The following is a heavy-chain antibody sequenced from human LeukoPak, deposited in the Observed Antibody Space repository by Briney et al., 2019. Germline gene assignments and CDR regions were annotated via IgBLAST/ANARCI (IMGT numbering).Heavy chain of an antibody. CDR1: GFPFRTHA. D-gene: IGHD1-1*01. CDR2: ISFDGNTK. Sequence: GGSLRLSCAAYGFPFRTHAMHRVRQAPGKGLEWVAFISFDGNTKYYSDSVRGRFPISRDNSKNTVYLQMNSLRPEDTAVYYCARDMSEKYTADYWGQGTLVTVSS. J-gene: IGHJ4*02. CDR3: ARDMSEKYTADY. V-gene: IGHV3-30*01.